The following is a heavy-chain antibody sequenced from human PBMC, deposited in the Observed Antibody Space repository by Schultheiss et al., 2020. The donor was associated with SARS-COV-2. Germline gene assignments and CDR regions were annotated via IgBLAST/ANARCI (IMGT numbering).Heavy chain of an antibody. CDR2: ISWNSGSI. CDR1: GFTFDDYA. J-gene: IGHJ6*03. Sequence: GGSLRLSCAASGFTFDDYAMHWVRQAPGKGLEWVSGISWNSGSIGYADSVKGRFTISRDNAKNSLYLQMNSLRAEDTAVYYCARDARIRAMDVWGKGTTVTVSS. CDR3: ARDARIRAMDV. V-gene: IGHV3-9*01. D-gene: IGHD3-3*02.